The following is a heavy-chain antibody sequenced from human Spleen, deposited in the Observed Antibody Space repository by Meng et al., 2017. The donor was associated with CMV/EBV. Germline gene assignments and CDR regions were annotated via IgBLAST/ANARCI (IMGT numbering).Heavy chain of an antibody. D-gene: IGHD4-17*01. J-gene: IGHJ4*02. Sequence: KASGYKFDIYGITWVRQAPGQGLEWVGWVSAENGDTDYGQKFQGRVTVTADTFTKTAYMEVRSLRSDDSAMYYCARAGAAVTTNFDFWGQGTLVTVSS. CDR3: ARAGAAVTTNFDF. V-gene: IGHV1-18*01. CDR1: GYKFDIYG. CDR2: VSAENGDT.